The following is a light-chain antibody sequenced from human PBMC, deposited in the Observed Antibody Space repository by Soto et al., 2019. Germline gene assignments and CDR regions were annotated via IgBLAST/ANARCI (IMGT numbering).Light chain of an antibody. J-gene: IGLJ1*01. CDR1: SSNIGAHYD. Sequence: QSVLTQPPSVSGAPGQRVTISCTGSSSNIGAHYDVHWYQQLPGTAPKLLIYGNSNRPSGVPDRFSGSKSGASASLAITGLQAEDEADYYCHSHDSSLSAYVFGAGPKVTVL. CDR2: GNS. CDR3: HSHDSSLSAYV. V-gene: IGLV1-40*01.